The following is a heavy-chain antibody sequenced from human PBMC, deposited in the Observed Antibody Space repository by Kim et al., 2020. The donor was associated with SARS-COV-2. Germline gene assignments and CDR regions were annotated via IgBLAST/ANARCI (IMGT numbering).Heavy chain of an antibody. D-gene: IGHD6-19*01. CDR3: ARGTAQWLVRNWFDP. J-gene: IGHJ5*02. V-gene: IGHV1-8*01. Sequence: KFQGRVTMTRNTSISTAYMELSSLRSEDTAVYYCARGTAQWLVRNWFDPWGQGTLVTVSS.